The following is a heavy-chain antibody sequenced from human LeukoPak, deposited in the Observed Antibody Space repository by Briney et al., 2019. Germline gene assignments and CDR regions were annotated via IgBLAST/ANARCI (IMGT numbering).Heavy chain of an antibody. D-gene: IGHD1-26*01. CDR3: AGALPRIVLTDAIDI. V-gene: IGHV3-21*01. J-gene: IGHJ3*02. CDR1: GFTFSSYS. CDR2: ISSSSSYI. Sequence: GGSLRLSCAASGFTFSSYSMNWVRQAPGKGLEWVSSISSSSSYIYYADSVKGRFTISRDNAKNSLYLQVNSLRVEDTAVYYCAGALPRIVLTDAIDIWGQGTLVTVSS.